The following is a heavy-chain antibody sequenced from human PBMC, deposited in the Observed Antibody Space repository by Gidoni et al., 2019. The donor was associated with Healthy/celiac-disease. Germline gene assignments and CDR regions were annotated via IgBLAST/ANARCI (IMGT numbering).Heavy chain of an antibody. CDR3: ARVPYYDYIWGSPDY. CDR1: GYTFPSYY. J-gene: IGHJ4*02. Sequence: QVQLVQSGAEVKKPGASVTVSCKASGYTFPSYYMHWVRQAPGQGLEWMGIINPSGGSTSYAQKFQGRVTMTRDTSTSTVYMELSSLRSEDTAVYYCARVPYYDYIWGSPDYWGQGTLVTVSS. D-gene: IGHD3-16*01. V-gene: IGHV1-46*03. CDR2: INPSGGST.